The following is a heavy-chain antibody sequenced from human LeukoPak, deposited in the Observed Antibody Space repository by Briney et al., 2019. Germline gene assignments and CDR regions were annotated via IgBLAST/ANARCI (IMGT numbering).Heavy chain of an antibody. Sequence: ASVKVSCKTSGYIFTDYAMHWVRQAPGQRLEWMGWINAGNGNIKYSQKFQGRVTITRDTSASTDYMELSSLRSEDTALYYCARGNGGGNYLIDYWGQGTLVTVSS. CDR3: ARGNGGGNYLIDY. V-gene: IGHV1-3*01. CDR1: GYIFTDYA. D-gene: IGHD1-7*01. CDR2: INAGNGNI. J-gene: IGHJ4*02.